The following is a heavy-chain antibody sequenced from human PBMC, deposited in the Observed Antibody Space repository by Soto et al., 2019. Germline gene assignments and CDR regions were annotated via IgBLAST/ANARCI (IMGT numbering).Heavy chain of an antibody. D-gene: IGHD6-6*01. CDR1: GASISSGPYS. CDR2: IYYSGSA. Sequence: SETLCLTCTVSGASISSGPYSWSWIRQHPGKGLEWIGDIYYSGSAYYNPSLESRVTMSLDTSENQFSLKLSSVTAADTAVYYCARVLPSSSYYNPFDPWGQGMLVTVSS. V-gene: IGHV4-31*03. J-gene: IGHJ5*02. CDR3: ARVLPSSSYYNPFDP.